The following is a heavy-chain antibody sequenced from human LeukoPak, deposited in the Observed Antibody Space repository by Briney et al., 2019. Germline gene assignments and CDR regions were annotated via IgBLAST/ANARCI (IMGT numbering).Heavy chain of an antibody. D-gene: IGHD5-18*01. CDR3: ATIKRGNIFGYFDF. J-gene: IGHJ4*02. CDR2: MLDTVTT. V-gene: IGHV4-59*11. Sequence: SETLSLTCAVSGASMNTHYWSWIRQPPGKGLEWIGYMLDTVTTKDNPSLKSRFTLSADTSKNQFSLRLTSVSAADTAVYYCATIKRGNIFGYFDFWGQGIPVTVSS. CDR1: GASMNTHY.